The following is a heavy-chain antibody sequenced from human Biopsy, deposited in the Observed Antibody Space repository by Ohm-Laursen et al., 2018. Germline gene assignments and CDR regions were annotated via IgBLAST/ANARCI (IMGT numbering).Heavy chain of an antibody. Sequence: SLRLSCAASGFGMYAMHWVRQPPGKGLEWLAVIAYDGSNKYYAESVKGRFTISRDRSRDTAHLQMNSLRYEDTALYYCAKDGGQWLGGAFDIWGHGTMVSVSS. CDR2: IAYDGSNK. CDR3: AKDGGQWLGGAFDI. V-gene: IGHV3-30*18. CDR1: GFGMYA. D-gene: IGHD6-19*01. J-gene: IGHJ3*02.